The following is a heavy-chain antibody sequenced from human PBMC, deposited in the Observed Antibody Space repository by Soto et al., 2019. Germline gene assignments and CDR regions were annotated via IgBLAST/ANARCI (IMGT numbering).Heavy chain of an antibody. CDR1: GGTFSSYA. Sequence: SVKVSCKASGGTFSSYAISCVRQAPGQGLEWMGGIIPIFGTANYAQKFQGRVTITADKSTSTAYMELSSLRSEDTAVYYCATPGGMDIVATTIENWFDPWGQGTLVTVSS. V-gene: IGHV1-69*06. J-gene: IGHJ5*02. D-gene: IGHD5-12*01. CDR3: ATPGGMDIVATTIENWFDP. CDR2: IIPIFGTA.